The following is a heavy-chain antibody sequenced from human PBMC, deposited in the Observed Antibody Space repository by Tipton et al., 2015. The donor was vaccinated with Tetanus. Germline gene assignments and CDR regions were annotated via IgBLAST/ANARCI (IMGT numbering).Heavy chain of an antibody. J-gene: IGHJ4*02. D-gene: IGHD6-25*01. CDR2: ISGSSGDI. CDR3: AAALPGAPPPY. V-gene: IGHV3-11*01. CDR1: GFILRDYY. Sequence: LSLTCAASGFILRDYYMSWIRQAPGKRLEWVSYISGSSGDIYHAGSVKGRFTTSRDNAKWSLYLQLDNLRAEDTAVYYCAAALPGAPPPYWGQGTLVTVSS.